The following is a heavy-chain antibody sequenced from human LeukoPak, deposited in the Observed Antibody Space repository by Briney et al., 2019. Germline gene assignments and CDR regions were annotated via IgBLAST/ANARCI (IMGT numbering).Heavy chain of an antibody. CDR1: GGSFSGYY. Sequence: SETLSLTXAVYGGSFSGYYWSWIRQPPGKGLEWIGEINHSGSTNYNPSLKSRVTISVDTSKNQFSLKLSSVTAADTAVYYCARADDYDFWSGYTNAFDYWGQGTLVTVSS. V-gene: IGHV4-34*01. J-gene: IGHJ4*02. D-gene: IGHD3-3*01. CDR2: INHSGST. CDR3: ARADDYDFWSGYTNAFDY.